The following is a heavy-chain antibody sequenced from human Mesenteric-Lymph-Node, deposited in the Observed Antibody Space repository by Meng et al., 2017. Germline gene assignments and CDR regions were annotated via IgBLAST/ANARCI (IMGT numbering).Heavy chain of an antibody. V-gene: IGHV6-1*01. Sequence: HVQFHQSGPGPVKPSQTLALTGANSGDSVSTNSAAWNWIRQSPSGGLEWLGRTYYKSKWYNDYAESVKSRITINPDTSKNQFSLQLNSVTPEDTAVYYCARDPAAFDFWGQGILVTVSS. CDR2: TYYKSKWYN. CDR1: GDSVSTNSAA. CDR3: ARDPAAFDF. D-gene: IGHD6-25*01. J-gene: IGHJ4*02.